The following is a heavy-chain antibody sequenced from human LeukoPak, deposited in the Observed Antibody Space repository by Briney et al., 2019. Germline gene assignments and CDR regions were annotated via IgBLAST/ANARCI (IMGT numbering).Heavy chain of an antibody. V-gene: IGHV3-30*02. CDR3: AKDPRDSIDY. D-gene: IGHD3-22*01. CDR1: GFTFSSYG. J-gene: IGHJ4*02. CDR2: IRYDGSNR. Sequence: GGSLRLSCAASGFTFSSYGMHWVRQAPGKGLEWVAFIRYDGSNRYYADSVKGRFTISRDNSKNTLYLQMDSLRAEDTAVYYCAKDPRDSIDYWGQGTLVTVSS.